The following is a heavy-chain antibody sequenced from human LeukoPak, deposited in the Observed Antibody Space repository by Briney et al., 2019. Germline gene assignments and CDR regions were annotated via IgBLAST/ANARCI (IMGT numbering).Heavy chain of an antibody. D-gene: IGHD5-24*01. Sequence: AASVKVSCKASGYTFINYGISWVRQAPGQGLEWMGWISAYNGNTNYAQKLQGRVTMTTDTSTSTAYMELRSLRSDDTAVYYCARERWLQLRNYDYWGEGTLVTASS. CDR1: GYTFINYG. CDR2: ISAYNGNT. V-gene: IGHV1-18*01. CDR3: ARERWLQLRNYDY. J-gene: IGHJ4*02.